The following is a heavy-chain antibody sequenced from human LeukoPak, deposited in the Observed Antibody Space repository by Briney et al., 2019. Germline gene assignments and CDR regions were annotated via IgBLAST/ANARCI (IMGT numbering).Heavy chain of an antibody. CDR3: AKDSPELRYFDWLPTE. V-gene: IGHV3-23*01. CDR1: GFTFSSYA. J-gene: IGHJ4*02. CDR2: ISGSGGST. Sequence: GGSLRLSCAASGFTFSSYAMSWVRQAPGKGLEWVSAISGSGGSTYYADSVKGRFTISRDNSKNTLYLQMNSLRAEDTAVYYCAKDSPELRYFDWLPTEWGQGTLVTVSS. D-gene: IGHD3-9*01.